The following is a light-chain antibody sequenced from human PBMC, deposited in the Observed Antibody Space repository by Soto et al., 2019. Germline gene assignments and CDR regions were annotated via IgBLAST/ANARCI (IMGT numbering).Light chain of an antibody. CDR3: AAWDDSLSGYV. V-gene: IGLV1-47*01. CDR2: RNN. J-gene: IGLJ1*01. Sequence: QSVLTQPPSASGTPGQRVPISCSGSSSNIGSNYVYWYQQLPGTAPKLLIYRNNQRPSGVPDRFSGSKSGTSASLAISGLRSEDEADYNCAAWDDSLSGYVFGTGTKLTVL. CDR1: SSNIGSNY.